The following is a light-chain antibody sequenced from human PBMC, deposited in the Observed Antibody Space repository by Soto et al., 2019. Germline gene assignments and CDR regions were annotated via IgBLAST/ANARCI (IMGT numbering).Light chain of an antibody. CDR2: GAS. CDR1: QGFSSLY. Sequence: ENVLTQSPGTPSLSPGERATLSCRASQGFSSLYFGWYQQKPGQAPRLLIYGASSRATGIPDRFSGSGSGTDFTLTISRLEPEDFAVYYCQHYGSPPFTFGGGTKVEIK. V-gene: IGKV3-20*01. CDR3: QHYGSPPFT. J-gene: IGKJ4*01.